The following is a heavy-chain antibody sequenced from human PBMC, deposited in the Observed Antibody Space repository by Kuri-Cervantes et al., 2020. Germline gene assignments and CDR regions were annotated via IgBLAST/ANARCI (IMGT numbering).Heavy chain of an antibody. J-gene: IGHJ4*02. Sequence: LSLTCAASGFTFSSYAMHWVRQAPGKGLEWVAVISYDGSNKYYADSVKGRFTISRDNSKNTLYLQMNSLRAEDTAVYYCARDSSVGAYLLSYYFDYWGQGTLVTVSS. V-gene: IGHV3-30-3*01. CDR3: ARDSSVGAYLLSYYFDY. CDR1: GFTFSSYA. D-gene: IGHD1-26*01. CDR2: ISYDGSNK.